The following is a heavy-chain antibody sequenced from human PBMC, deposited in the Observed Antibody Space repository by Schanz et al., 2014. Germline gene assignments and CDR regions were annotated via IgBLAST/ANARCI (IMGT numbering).Heavy chain of an antibody. CDR1: GFTFSSYA. V-gene: IGHV3-30-3*01. J-gene: IGHJ4*02. CDR2: ISNDGSIK. Sequence: QVQLLQFGGGVVQPGRSLRLSCAASGFTFSSYAMHWVRQAPGKGLEWVALISNDGSIKYYADSVEGRFTISRYNSRNTLYLQMNSLRTEDTAVYYCASPSGYSDYGTYFDFWGQGTLVNVSS. CDR3: ASPSGYSDYGTYFDF. D-gene: IGHD5-12*01.